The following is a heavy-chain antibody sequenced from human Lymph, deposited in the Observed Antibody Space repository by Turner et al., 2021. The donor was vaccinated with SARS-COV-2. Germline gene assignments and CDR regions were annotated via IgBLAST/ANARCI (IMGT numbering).Heavy chain of an antibody. CDR3: ARDVTGPLGY. J-gene: IGHJ4*02. CDR2: IIPMRDIA. V-gene: IGHV1-69*10. Sequence: VQLVQSGAEVKKPGSSVKVSCKASGGTFSSYAISWVRQAPGQGLEWMGGIIPMRDIANYAQKFQGRVTMTADKSTSTAYMELSSLRSEDTSVYYCARDVTGPLGYWGQGTLVTVSS. CDR1: GGTFSSYA. D-gene: IGHD1-20*01.